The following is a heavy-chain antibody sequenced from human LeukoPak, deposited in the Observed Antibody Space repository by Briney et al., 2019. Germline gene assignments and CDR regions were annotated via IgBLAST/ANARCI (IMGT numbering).Heavy chain of an antibody. CDR2: ISGSGSST. CDR3: VKGRSGTLYYFDY. D-gene: IGHD3-10*01. CDR1: GGTFSSYA. J-gene: IGHJ4*02. V-gene: IGHV3-23*01. Sequence: ASVKVSCKASGGTFSSYAMSWVRQAPGKGLEWVSAISGSGSSTYYADSVKGRFTISRDNSKNTLYLQMNSLRAEDTAVYYCVKGRSGTLYYFDYWGQGTLVTVSS.